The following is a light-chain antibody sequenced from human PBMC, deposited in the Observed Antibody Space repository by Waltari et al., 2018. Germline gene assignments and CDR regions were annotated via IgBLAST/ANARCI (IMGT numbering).Light chain of an antibody. V-gene: IGKV3-20*01. Sequence: LTQSPGTLSLSPGDRSTLSCQASPAVRGFYVAGYQQKRGQATRLLIYAASSRATGVPDRFSSSGSGTEFTLTISRLEPEDVGVFYCQQYGRSPTFGRGTKVQLK. CDR1: PAVRGFY. J-gene: IGKJ1*01. CDR3: QQYGRSPT. CDR2: AAS.